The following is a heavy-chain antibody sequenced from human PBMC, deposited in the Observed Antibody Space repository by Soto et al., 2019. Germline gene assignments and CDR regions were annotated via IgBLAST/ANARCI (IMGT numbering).Heavy chain of an antibody. D-gene: IGHD2-8*01. V-gene: IGHV4-59*01. J-gene: IGHJ4*02. CDR1: GGSMSNYY. Sequence: PSETLSLTCIVSGGSMSNYYWSWVRQSPGKGPEWIGYIYNSETTDYNPSLKGRVTISVDTSKNQFSLKVTSVTAADTAFYYCARAPVLYHFDNWGQGTLVTVSS. CDR3: ARAPVLYHFDN. CDR2: IYNSETT.